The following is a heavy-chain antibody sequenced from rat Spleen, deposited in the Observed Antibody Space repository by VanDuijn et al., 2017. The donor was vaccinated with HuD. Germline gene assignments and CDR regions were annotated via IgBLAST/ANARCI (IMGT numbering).Heavy chain of an antibody. D-gene: IGHD1-12*02. CDR1: GYSITSSYS. CDR2: INSAGST. Sequence: EVQLQESGPGLVKPSQSLSLTCSVPGYSITSSYSWNWIRKFPGNKLEWMGYINSAGSTNYNPSLKSRISITRDTSKNQFFLQVNSVTTEDTATYYCARSEGTHYYLPFADWGQGTLVTVSS. CDR3: ARSEGTHYYLPFAD. J-gene: IGHJ3*01. V-gene: IGHV3-3*01.